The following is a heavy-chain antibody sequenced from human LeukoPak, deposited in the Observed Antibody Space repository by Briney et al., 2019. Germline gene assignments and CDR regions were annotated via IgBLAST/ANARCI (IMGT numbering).Heavy chain of an antibody. D-gene: IGHD2-8*01. CDR3: AKDVCTNGVCYMDY. CDR2: ISGSGGST. CDR1: GFTFSSYA. J-gene: IGHJ4*02. Sequence: GGSLRLSCAASGFTFSSYAMSWVRQAPGKGLEWVSAISGSGGSTYYADSVKGRFTISRDNSKTTLYLQVNSLRAEDTAVYYCAKDVCTNGVCYMDYWGQGTLVTVSS. V-gene: IGHV3-23*01.